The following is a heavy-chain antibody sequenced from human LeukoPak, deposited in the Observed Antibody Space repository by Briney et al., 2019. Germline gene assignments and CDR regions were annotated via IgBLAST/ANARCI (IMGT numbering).Heavy chain of an antibody. D-gene: IGHD3-10*01. CDR3: ARDKYYYGSGSHYGMDV. J-gene: IGHJ6*02. CDR1: GGSISSYY. V-gene: IGHV4-59*01. CDR2: IYYSGST. Sequence: SETLSLTCTVSGGSISSYYWSRIRQPPEKGLEWIGYIYYSGSTNYNPSLESRVTISVDTSKNQFSLKLSSVTAADTAVYYCARDKYYYGSGSHYGMDVWGQGTTVTVSS.